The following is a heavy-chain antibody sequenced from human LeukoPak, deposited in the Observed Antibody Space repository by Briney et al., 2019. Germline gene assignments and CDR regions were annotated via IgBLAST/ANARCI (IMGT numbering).Heavy chain of an antibody. CDR1: GGSISSGGYY. Sequence: SQTLSLTCTVSGGSISSGGYYWSWIRQHPGKGLEWIGYIYYSGSIYYNPSLKSRVTISVDTSNNQFSLKLSSVTAADTAVYYCARDIFKGTNWFDPWGQGTLVTVSS. D-gene: IGHD2-15*01. CDR2: IYYSGSI. CDR3: ARDIFKGTNWFDP. J-gene: IGHJ5*02. V-gene: IGHV4-31*03.